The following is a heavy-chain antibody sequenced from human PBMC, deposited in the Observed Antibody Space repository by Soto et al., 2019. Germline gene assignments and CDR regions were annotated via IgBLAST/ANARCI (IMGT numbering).Heavy chain of an antibody. CDR3: ARDRNDFWSGYYTARHYYGMDV. J-gene: IGHJ6*02. CDR1: GYTFTSKG. Sequence: QVQLVQSGAEVKKPGASVKVSCKASGYTFTSKGISWVRQAPGQGLEWMGWISAYNGNTNYAQKLQGRVTMTTDTSTSTAYMDLRSLRSDDTAVYYCARDRNDFWSGYYTARHYYGMDVWGQGTTVTVSS. D-gene: IGHD3-3*01. V-gene: IGHV1-18*01. CDR2: ISAYNGNT.